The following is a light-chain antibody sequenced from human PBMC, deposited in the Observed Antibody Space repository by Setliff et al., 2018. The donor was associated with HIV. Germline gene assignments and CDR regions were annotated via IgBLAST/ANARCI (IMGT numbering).Light chain of an antibody. Sequence: DIVMTQSPDSLPVSLGERATINCKSSQSVLYRSNSKNYLAWYQQKPGQPPKLLIYRASTRESGVPDRFIGSGSGTDFTLTISSLQAEDVAVYYCQQYYSTPITFGQGTRLEIK. V-gene: IGKV4-1*01. CDR2: RAS. J-gene: IGKJ5*01. CDR3: QQYYSTPIT. CDR1: QSVLYRSNSKNY.